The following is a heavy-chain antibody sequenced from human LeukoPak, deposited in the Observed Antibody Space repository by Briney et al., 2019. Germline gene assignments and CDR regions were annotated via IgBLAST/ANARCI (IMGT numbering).Heavy chain of an antibody. D-gene: IGHD2-2*01. V-gene: IGHV6-1*01. J-gene: IGHJ3*02. CDR1: GDSVSSNSAA. CDR2: TYYRSKWYN. Sequence: SQTLSLTCAISGDSVSSNSAAWNWIRQSPSRGLEWLGRTYYRSKWYNDYAVSVKSRITINPDTSKNQFSLQLNSVTPEDTAVYYCARTIVVVPAAMVDAFDIWGQGTMVTVSS. CDR3: ARTIVVVPAAMVDAFDI.